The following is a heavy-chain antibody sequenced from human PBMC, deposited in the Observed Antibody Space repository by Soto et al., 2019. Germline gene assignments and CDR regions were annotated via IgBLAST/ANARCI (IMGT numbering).Heavy chain of an antibody. V-gene: IGHV4-34*01. CDR2: XNXXXGX. CDR1: GVSFSWYY. J-gene: IGHJ6*02. Sequence: TSETLSLTFAVYGVSFSWYYWRWIRQPPGEGLEGIXEXNXXXGXNXXXSXXXXGTISVDTSKNKYSLKLSSVTAADTAVYYCARGSHDFYYYCGMDARGQGTPGSVS. D-gene: IGHD2-21*02. CDR3: ARGSHDFYYYCGMDA.